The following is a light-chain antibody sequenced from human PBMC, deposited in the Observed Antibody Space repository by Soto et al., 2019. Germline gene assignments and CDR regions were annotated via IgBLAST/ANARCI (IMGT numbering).Light chain of an antibody. V-gene: IGLV2-14*01. CDR1: SSDVGTYNY. CDR2: EVS. J-gene: IGLJ3*02. Sequence: QSALTQPASVSGSPGQSITISCTGTSSDVGTYNYVSWYLQHPGKAPQLMIYEVSYRPSGVSNRFSGSKSGNTASLTISGLQAEDEADYYCNSYTDSSTLGWVFGGGTQLTVL. CDR3: NSYTDSSTLGWV.